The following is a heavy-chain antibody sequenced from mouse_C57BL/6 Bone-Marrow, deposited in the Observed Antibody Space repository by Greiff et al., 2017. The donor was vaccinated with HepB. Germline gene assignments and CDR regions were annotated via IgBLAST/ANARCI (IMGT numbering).Heavy chain of an antibody. CDR3: ASPIYYYGSSYLYGYFDV. D-gene: IGHD1-1*01. V-gene: IGHV5-6*02. J-gene: IGHJ1*03. Sequence: EVKLVESGGDLVKPGGSLKLSCAASGFTFSSYGMSWVRQTPDKRLEWVATISSGGSYTYYPDSVKGRFTISRDNAKNTLYLQLSSLKSEDIAMYYCASPIYYYGSSYLYGYFDVWGTGTTVTVSS. CDR1: GFTFSSYG. CDR2: ISSGGSYT.